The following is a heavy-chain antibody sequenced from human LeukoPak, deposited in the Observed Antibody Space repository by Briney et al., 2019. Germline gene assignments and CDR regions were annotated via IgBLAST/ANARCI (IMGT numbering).Heavy chain of an antibody. D-gene: IGHD6-19*01. CDR3: AKDREGGVADFFDY. CDR1: GFTFSSYA. Sequence: GGSLRLSCAASGFTFSSYAMTWVRQAPGKGLEWASGISGSGDNTYYADSVKGRFTISRDNSKNTLYLQMNSLRADDTAVYYCAKDREGGVADFFDYWGQGTLVTVSS. CDR2: ISGSGDNT. V-gene: IGHV3-23*01. J-gene: IGHJ4*02.